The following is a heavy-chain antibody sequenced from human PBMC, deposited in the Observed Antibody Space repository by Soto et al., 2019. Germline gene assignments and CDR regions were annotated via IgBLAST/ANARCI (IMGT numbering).Heavy chain of an antibody. V-gene: IGHV1-69*12. CDR1: GGTFSSYA. CDR2: IIPIFGTA. CDR3: ARYPTDYCYYGMDV. Sequence: QVQLVQSGAEVKKPGSSVKVSCKASGGTFSSYAISWVRQAPGQGLEWMGGIIPIFGTADYAQKFQGRVTSTADESPSTAYMELSSLRSEETGVYYCARYPTDYCYYGMDVWGQGTTVTVSS. J-gene: IGHJ6*02.